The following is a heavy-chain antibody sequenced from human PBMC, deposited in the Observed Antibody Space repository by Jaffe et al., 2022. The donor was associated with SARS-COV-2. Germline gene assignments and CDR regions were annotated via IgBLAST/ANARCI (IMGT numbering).Heavy chain of an antibody. D-gene: IGHD5-12*01. CDR3: ARDTRGYSGYDEEVFDH. Sequence: EVQLVESGGGLVQPGGSMRLSCAASGFTFSDFSMNWVRQAPGKGLEWLSYISSGSGTRYYADSVKGRFTISRDNAKNSLYLQMNSLRAEDTAVYYCARDTRGYSGYDEEVFDHWGQGTLVTVSS. V-gene: IGHV3-48*01. CDR1: GFTFSDFS. J-gene: IGHJ4*02. CDR2: ISSGSGTR.